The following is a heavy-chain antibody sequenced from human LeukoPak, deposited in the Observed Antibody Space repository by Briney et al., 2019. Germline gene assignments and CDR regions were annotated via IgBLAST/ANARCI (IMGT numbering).Heavy chain of an antibody. CDR2: IDWDDDK. V-gene: IGHV2-70*01. Sequence: SGPTLVNPTQTLTLTCTFSGFSLSTSGMGVSWIRQPPGKALEWLALIDWDDDKYYSTSLKTRLTISKDSSKNQVVLTMTNMDPVDTGTYYCARSNSMLSYYFDYCGQGTLVTVSS. J-gene: IGHJ4*02. CDR1: GFSLSTSGMG. D-gene: IGHD2-8*01. CDR3: ARSNSMLSYYFDY.